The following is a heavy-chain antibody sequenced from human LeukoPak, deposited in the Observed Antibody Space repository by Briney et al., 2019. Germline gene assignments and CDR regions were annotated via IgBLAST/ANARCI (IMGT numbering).Heavy chain of an antibody. CDR3: ARANLHDY. J-gene: IGHJ4*02. CDR1: GFTVSNNY. D-gene: IGHD5-24*01. Sequence: GGSLRLSCAASGFTVSNNYMSWVRQAPGKGLEWVSVIYSGGSTYYADSVKGRCTISRDTSKNTLYLQMNSLRAEDTAVYYCARANLHDYWGQGTLVTVSS. V-gene: IGHV3-66*01. CDR2: IYSGGST.